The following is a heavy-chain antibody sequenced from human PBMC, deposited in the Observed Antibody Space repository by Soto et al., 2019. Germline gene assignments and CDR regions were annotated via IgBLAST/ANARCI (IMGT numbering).Heavy chain of an antibody. J-gene: IGHJ4*02. D-gene: IGHD3-10*01. CDR2: MNPNSGNT. CDR1: GYTFTSYD. Sequence: QVQLVQSGAEVKKPGASVKVSCKASGYTFTSYDINWVRQATGQGLEWMGWMNPNSGNTGYAQKFQGRVTMTRNTFISRAYMELSSLRSEDTAVYYCAITHLRFGEHHYWGQGTLVTVSS. CDR3: AITHLRFGEHHY. V-gene: IGHV1-8*01.